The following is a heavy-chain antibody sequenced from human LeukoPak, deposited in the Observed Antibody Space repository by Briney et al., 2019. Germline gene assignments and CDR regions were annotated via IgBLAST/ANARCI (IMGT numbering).Heavy chain of an antibody. Sequence: GGSLRLSCAASGFTFSSYSMNWVRQAPGKGREGVSSISSSSSYIYYADSVKGRLTISRDNAKNSLYLKMNSLRAEDTAVYYCARGIVAVGTIDYWGQGTMVTVSS. J-gene: IGHJ4*02. V-gene: IGHV3-21*01. D-gene: IGHD1-7*01. CDR1: GFTFSSYS. CDR3: ARGIVAVGTIDY. CDR2: ISSSSSYI.